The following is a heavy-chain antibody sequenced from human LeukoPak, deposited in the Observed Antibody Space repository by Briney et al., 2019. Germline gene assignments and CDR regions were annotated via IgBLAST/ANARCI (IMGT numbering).Heavy chain of an antibody. J-gene: IGHJ4*02. Sequence: SETLSLTCAVYGGSFSGYYWSWIRQPPGKGLEWIGEINHSGSTNYNPSLKSRVTISVDTSKNQFSLKLSSVTAADTAVYYCAKRGYSYGYSFDYWGQGTLVTVSS. CDR1: GGSFSGYY. V-gene: IGHV4-34*01. CDR2: INHSGST. D-gene: IGHD5-18*01. CDR3: AKRGYSYGYSFDY.